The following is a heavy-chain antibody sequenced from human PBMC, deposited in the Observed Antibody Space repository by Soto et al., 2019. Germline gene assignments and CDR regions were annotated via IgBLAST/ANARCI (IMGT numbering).Heavy chain of an antibody. J-gene: IGHJ4*02. CDR3: ARARRGYSFPVDY. CDR1: GGSISSSNW. Sequence: PSETLSLTCAVSGGSISSSNWWSWVRQPPGKGLEWIGEIYHSGSTNYNPSLKSRVTISVDTSKNQFSLKLSSVTAADTAVYYCARARRGYSFPVDYWGQGTLVTVSS. CDR2: IYHSGST. D-gene: IGHD5-18*01. V-gene: IGHV4-4*02.